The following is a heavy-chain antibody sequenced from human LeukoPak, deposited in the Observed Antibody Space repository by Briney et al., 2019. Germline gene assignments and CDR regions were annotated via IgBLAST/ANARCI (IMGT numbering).Heavy chain of an antibody. Sequence: ASVKVSCKASGYTFTSYGISWVRQAPGQGLEWMGWISAYNGNTNYAQKLQGRVTMTTDTSTSTAYMELRSLRSDDTAVYYCARDDYDSSGYYYPYYFDCWGQGTLVTVSS. J-gene: IGHJ4*02. V-gene: IGHV1-18*01. CDR2: ISAYNGNT. CDR3: ARDDYDSSGYYYPYYFDC. D-gene: IGHD3-22*01. CDR1: GYTFTSYG.